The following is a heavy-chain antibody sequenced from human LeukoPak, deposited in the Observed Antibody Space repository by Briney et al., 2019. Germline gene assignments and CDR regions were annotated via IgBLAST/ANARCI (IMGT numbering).Heavy chain of an antibody. CDR1: GYTFTSYG. Sequence: ASVKVSCKASGYTFTSYGISWVRQAPGQGLEWMGGIIPIFGTANYAQKFQGRVTITADESTSTAYMELSSLRSEDTAVYYCARLSEDGYEDYWGQGTLVTVSS. V-gene: IGHV1-69*13. D-gene: IGHD5-24*01. CDR2: IIPIFGTA. J-gene: IGHJ4*02. CDR3: ARLSEDGYEDY.